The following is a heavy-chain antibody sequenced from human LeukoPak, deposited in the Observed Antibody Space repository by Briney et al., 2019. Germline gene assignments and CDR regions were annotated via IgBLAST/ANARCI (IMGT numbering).Heavy chain of an antibody. CDR1: GYSISSDYY. CDR2: INHSVTI. J-gene: IGHJ5*02. Sequence: SETLSLTCTVSGYSISSDYYWGWIRQSPGKGLEWIGSINHSVTIYYNPSLKSRVTIAVDTSKNQFSLKLSSVTAADTALYYCARRRKYYYDSSGYFPWGQGTLVTVSS. CDR3: ARRRKYYYDSSGYFP. D-gene: IGHD3-22*01. V-gene: IGHV4-38-2*02.